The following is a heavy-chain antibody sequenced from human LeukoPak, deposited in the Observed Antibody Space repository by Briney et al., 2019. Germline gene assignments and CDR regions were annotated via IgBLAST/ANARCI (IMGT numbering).Heavy chain of an antibody. J-gene: IGHJ4*02. V-gene: IGHV3-30*18. CDR3: AKNLPLYSSSWYQVDY. CDR1: GFTFSSYA. Sequence: GGSLRLSCAASGFTFSSYAMPWVRQAPGKGLEWVAVISYDGSNKYYADSVKGRFTISRDNSKNTLYLQMNSLRAEDTAVYYCAKNLPLYSSSWYQVDYWGQGTLVTVSS. D-gene: IGHD6-13*01. CDR2: ISYDGSNK.